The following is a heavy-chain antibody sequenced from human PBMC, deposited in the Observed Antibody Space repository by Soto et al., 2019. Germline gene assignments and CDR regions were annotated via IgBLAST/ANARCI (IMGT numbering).Heavy chain of an antibody. Sequence: EVQLVESGGGLVQRGGSLRLSCEASAFIFSDYWMSWVRQAPGKGLERVANIKQDGNEKYYVDSVKGRFTISRDNAKNSLYLQMNSLRAEDTAVYYCARGYYEADYWGQGTLVTVSS. CDR2: IKQDGNEK. D-gene: IGHD3-22*01. CDR1: AFIFSDYW. CDR3: ARGYYEADY. V-gene: IGHV3-7*01. J-gene: IGHJ4*02.